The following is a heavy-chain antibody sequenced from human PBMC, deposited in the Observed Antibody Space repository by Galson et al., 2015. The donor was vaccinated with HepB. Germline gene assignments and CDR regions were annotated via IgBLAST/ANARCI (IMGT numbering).Heavy chain of an antibody. CDR3: AKDYGPRGYSGVFDY. CDR1: GFTFSSYA. J-gene: IGHJ4*02. CDR2: ISGSGGST. D-gene: IGHD5-18*01. V-gene: IGHV3-23*01. Sequence: SLRLSCAASGFTFSSYAMSWVRQAPGKGLEWVSAISGSGGSTYYADSVKGRFTISRDNSKNTLYLQMNSLRAEDTAVYYCAKDYGPRGYSGVFDYWGQGTLVTVSS.